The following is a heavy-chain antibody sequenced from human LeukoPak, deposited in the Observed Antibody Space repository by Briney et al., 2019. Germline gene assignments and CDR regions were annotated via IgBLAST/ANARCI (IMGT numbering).Heavy chain of an antibody. V-gene: IGHV4-34*01. D-gene: IGHD1-26*01. CDR2: INHSGST. CDR1: GGSFSGYY. Sequence: PSETLSLTCAVYGGSFSGYYWSWIRQPPGKGLEWIGEINHSGSTNYNPSLKSRVTISVDTSKNQFSLKLSSVTAADTAVYYCARGASGSSYFDYWGQGTLVTVSS. J-gene: IGHJ4*02. CDR3: ARGASGSSYFDY.